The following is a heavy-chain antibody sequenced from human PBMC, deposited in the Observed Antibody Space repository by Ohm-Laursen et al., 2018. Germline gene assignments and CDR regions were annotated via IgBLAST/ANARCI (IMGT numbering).Heavy chain of an antibody. D-gene: IGHD1-14*01. CDR2: IYSGGTT. CDR1: GFTVSSHY. CDR3: ARGGDSPGDY. J-gene: IGHJ4*02. Sequence: GSLRLSCSASGFTVSSHYMSWVRQAPGKGLDWVSVIYSGGTTYYADSVKGRFTISRDNSKNTLYLQMNSLRAEDTAVYYCARGGDSPGDYWGQGTLVTVSS. V-gene: IGHV3-53*01.